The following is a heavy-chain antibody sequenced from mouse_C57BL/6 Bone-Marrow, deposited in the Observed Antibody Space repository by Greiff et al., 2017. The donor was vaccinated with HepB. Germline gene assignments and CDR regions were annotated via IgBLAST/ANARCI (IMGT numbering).Heavy chain of an antibody. D-gene: IGHD1-1*01. CDR3: ARRVVATPYYFDY. Sequence: VQLQQSGAELVRPGTSVKVSCKASGYAFTNYLIEWVKQRPGQGLEWIGVINPGSGGTNYNEKFKGKATLTADKSSSTAYMQLSSLTSEDSAVYFCARRVVATPYYFDYWGQGTTLTVSS. V-gene: IGHV1-54*01. CDR1: GYAFTNYL. J-gene: IGHJ2*01. CDR2: INPGSGGT.